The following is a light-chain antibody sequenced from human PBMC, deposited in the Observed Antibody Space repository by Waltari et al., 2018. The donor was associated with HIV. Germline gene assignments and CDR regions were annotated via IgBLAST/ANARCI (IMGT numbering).Light chain of an antibody. V-gene: IGLV1-44*01. CDR2: SNE. Sequence: SVLTQPPSASGTPGQRVTISCSGSNSHIGPNTGNWYRQLPGTTPQLLIHSNEQRPSGVPDRFSGSKSGTSASLAISGLQSEDEADYYCAAWDDTLNGWVFGGGTKLTVL. CDR1: NSHIGPNT. CDR3: AAWDDTLNGWV. J-gene: IGLJ3*02.